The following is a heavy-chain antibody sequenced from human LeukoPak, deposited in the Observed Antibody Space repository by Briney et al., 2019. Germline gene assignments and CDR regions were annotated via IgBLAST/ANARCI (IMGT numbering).Heavy chain of an antibody. CDR3: ARDYGRLEWLYNWFDP. J-gene: IGHJ5*02. Sequence: PGGSLRLSCAASGFTFSTYWMSWVRQAPGKGLEWVAVIKQDGTEKYYVDSVKGRFTISRDNAKNSLYLQMNSLTAEDTAVYYCARDYGRLEWLYNWFDPWGQGTLVTVSS. V-gene: IGHV3-7*03. CDR1: GFTFSTYW. CDR2: IKQDGTEK. D-gene: IGHD3-3*01.